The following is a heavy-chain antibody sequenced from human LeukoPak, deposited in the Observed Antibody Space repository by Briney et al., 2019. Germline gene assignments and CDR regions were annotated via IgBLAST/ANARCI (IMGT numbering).Heavy chain of an antibody. V-gene: IGHV1-46*01. CDR1: GGTFSSYA. CDR2: INPSGGST. J-gene: IGHJ4*02. D-gene: IGHD6-13*01. Sequence: GASVKVSCKASGGTFSSYAISWVRQAPGQGLEWMGIINPSGGSTSYAQKFQGRVTMTRDTSTSTVYMELSSLRSEDTAVYYCARDMEVKQQLGLFDYWGQGTLVTVSS. CDR3: ARDMEVKQQLGLFDY.